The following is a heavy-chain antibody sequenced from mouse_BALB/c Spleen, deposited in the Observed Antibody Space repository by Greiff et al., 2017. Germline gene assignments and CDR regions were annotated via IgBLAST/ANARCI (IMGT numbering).Heavy chain of an antibody. V-gene: IGHV5-6-3*01. Sequence: EVMLVESGGGLVQPGGSLKLSCAASGFTFSSYGMSWVRQTPDKRLELVATINSNGGSTYYPDSVKGRFTIFRDNAKNTLYLQMSSLKSEDTAMYYCARDGGLWLRRGFAYWGQGTLVTVSA. D-gene: IGHD2-2*01. CDR1: GFTFSSYG. J-gene: IGHJ3*01. CDR3: ARDGGLWLRRGFAY. CDR2: INSNGGST.